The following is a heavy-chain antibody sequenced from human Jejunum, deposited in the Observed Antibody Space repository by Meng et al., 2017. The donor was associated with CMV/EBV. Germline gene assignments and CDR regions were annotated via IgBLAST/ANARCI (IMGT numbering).Heavy chain of an antibody. CDR2: ISSDGGVT. CDR3: ARVSSTSLLTYYYYGMDV. Sequence: WVHWVRQAPGKGLVWVSRISSDGGVTAYADSVKGRFTISRDNAKNTLYLQMNSLRAEDTAVYYCARVSSTSLLTYYYYGMDVWGQGTTVTVSS. J-gene: IGHJ6*02. V-gene: IGHV3-74*01. CDR1: W. D-gene: IGHD2-2*01.